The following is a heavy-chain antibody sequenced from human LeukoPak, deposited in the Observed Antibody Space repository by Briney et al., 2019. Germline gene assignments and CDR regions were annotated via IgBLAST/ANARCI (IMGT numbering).Heavy chain of an antibody. V-gene: IGHV4-30-2*01. CDR3: ARDLGRRLLHLTDAFDI. J-gene: IGHJ3*02. D-gene: IGHD7-27*01. CDR2: IYHSGST. Sequence: SETLSLTCSVSGGSITTYSWSWIRQPPGKGLEWIGYIYHSGSTYYNPSLKSRVTISVDGSKNQFSLKLSSVTAEDTAVYYCARDLGRRLLHLTDAFDIWGQGTMVTVSS. CDR1: GGSITTYS.